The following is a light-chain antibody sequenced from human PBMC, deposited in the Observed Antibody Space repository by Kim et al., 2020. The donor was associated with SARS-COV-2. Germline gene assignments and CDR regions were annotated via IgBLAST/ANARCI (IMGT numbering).Light chain of an antibody. CDR3: SSYTDTNTLI. Sequence: QSALTQPPSVSGSPGQSVTISCTGASSAVGRYNRVSWYQQPPGTAPKLIIYEVSNRPSGVPDRFSGSKSGNTASLTISGLQAQDEADYYCSSYTDTNTLIFGGGTRLTAL. CDR1: SSAVGRYNR. V-gene: IGLV2-18*02. J-gene: IGLJ2*01. CDR2: EVS.